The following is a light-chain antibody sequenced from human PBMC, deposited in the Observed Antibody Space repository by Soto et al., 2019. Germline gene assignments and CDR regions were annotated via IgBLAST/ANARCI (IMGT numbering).Light chain of an antibody. V-gene: IGLV2-14*01. CDR1: SSDVGGYNY. CDR2: EVS. J-gene: IGLJ2*01. CDR3: SSYTSSSTRV. Sequence: QSALTQPASVSGSPGQSITISCTGTSSDVGGYNYFSWYQQHPGKAPKLMIYEVSNRPSGVSNRFSGSKSGNTASLTISGLQAEDEADYYCSSYTSSSTRVFGGGTQLTV.